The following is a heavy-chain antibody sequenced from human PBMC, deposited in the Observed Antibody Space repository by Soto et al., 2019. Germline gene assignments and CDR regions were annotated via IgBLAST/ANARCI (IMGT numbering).Heavy chain of an antibody. CDR1: GFTFSTYG. D-gene: IGHD2-15*01. CDR2: ISYDGSNK. Sequence: QVQLVESGGGVVQPGRSLRLSCAAYGFTFSTYGMHWVRQAPGKGLEWVAVISYDGSNKYYADSVKGRFTISRDNSKNTLFLQMISLRAEDTAGYYWAKDRWYCSGGNCYFPAYWGQGTLVTVS. J-gene: IGHJ4*02. V-gene: IGHV3-30*18. CDR3: AKDRWYCSGGNCYFPAY.